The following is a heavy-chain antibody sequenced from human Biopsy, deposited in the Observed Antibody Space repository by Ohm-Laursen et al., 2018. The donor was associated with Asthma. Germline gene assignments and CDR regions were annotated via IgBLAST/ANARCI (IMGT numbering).Heavy chain of an antibody. J-gene: IGHJ6*02. D-gene: IGHD3-10*01. CDR3: ARGPNYHGSGRAPIGMDV. V-gene: IGHV4-61*01. CDR1: GGSVSTGSYY. CDR2: IYYTGSD. Sequence: SETLSLTCTVSGGSVSTGSYYWSWIRQPPWKGLEWLGYIYYTGSDNYNPSLKSRVTISVDTSKNQFSLRLNSVTAADTAVYYCARGPNYHGSGRAPIGMDVWGQGTTVTVS.